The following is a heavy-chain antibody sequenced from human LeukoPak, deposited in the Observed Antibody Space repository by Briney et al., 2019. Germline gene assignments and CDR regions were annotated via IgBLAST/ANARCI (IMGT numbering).Heavy chain of an antibody. CDR3: ARDLYCSSTSCRANNWFDP. Sequence: SETLSLTCTVSGGSISSYYWSWIRQPAGKGLEWIGRIYTSGSNNYNPSLKSRVTISVDKSKNQFSLKLSSVTAADTAVYYCARDLYCSSTSCRANNWFDPWGQGTLVTVSS. CDR1: GGSISSYY. CDR2: IYTSGSN. V-gene: IGHV4-4*07. D-gene: IGHD2-2*01. J-gene: IGHJ5*02.